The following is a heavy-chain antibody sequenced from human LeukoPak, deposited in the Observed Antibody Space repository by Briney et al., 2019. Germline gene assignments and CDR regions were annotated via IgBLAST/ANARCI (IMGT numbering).Heavy chain of an antibody. V-gene: IGHV1-2*02. Sequence: ASVKVSCKASGYTFTGYYMHWVRQAPGQGLEWMGWINPNSGGTNYAQKFQGRVTMTRDTYISTAYMELSRLRSDDTAVYYCARSRGLRSYFDYWGQGTLVSVSS. CDR1: GYTFTGYY. CDR3: ARSRGLRSYFDY. J-gene: IGHJ4*02. CDR2: INPNSGGT. D-gene: IGHD4-17*01.